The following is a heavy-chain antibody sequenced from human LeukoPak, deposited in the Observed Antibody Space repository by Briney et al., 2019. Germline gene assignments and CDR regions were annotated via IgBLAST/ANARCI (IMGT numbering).Heavy chain of an antibody. CDR3: ARDVRWLRFAFDH. Sequence: GGSLRLSCAASGFTFSSYAMNWVRQAPGKGLEWVSSISSGSTTIYYADSVKGRFTISRDNAKNSLYLQMNSLRDEDTAVYYCARDVRWLRFAFDHWGQGIPVTVSS. CDR1: GFTFSSYA. CDR2: ISSGSTTI. J-gene: IGHJ4*02. V-gene: IGHV3-48*02. D-gene: IGHD5-12*01.